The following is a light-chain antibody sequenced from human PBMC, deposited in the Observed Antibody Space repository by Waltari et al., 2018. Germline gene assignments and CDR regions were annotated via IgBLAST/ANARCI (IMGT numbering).Light chain of an antibody. CDR1: KNDIGPYNF. V-gene: IGLV2-23*01. CDR3: CSYAGGSRVI. Sequence: QSALTQPASLSGSPGQSITIPCAGTKNDIGPYNFVPWFQQFPGQAPKLLVSEATTRPSGVSYRFSGSKSGNTASLTISGLQAEDEADYYCCSYAGGSRVIFGGGTKLTVL. CDR2: EAT. J-gene: IGLJ2*01.